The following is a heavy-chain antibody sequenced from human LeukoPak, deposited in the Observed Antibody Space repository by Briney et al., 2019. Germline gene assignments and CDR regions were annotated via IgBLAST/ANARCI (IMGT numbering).Heavy chain of an antibody. V-gene: IGHV4-59*01. D-gene: IGHD5-18*01. Sequence: SETLSLTCTVSGGSISSYYWSWIRQPPGKGLAWIGYIYYSGSTNYNPSLKSRVTISVDTSKNQFSLKLSSVTAADTAVYYCARTRGYSYGFDYWGQGTLVTVSS. CDR1: GGSISSYY. CDR2: IYYSGST. J-gene: IGHJ4*02. CDR3: ARTRGYSYGFDY.